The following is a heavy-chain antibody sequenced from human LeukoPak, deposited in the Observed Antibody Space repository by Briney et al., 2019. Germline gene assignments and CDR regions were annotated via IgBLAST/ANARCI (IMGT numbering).Heavy chain of an antibody. CDR2: IYHSGST. CDR1: GGSISSGGYS. CDR3: ARGIAVAGTPYYGMDV. Sequence: PSETLSLTCAVSGGSISSGGYSWSWIRQPPGKGLEWIGYIYHSGSTYYNPFLKSRVTISVDRSKSQFSLKLSSATAADTAVYYCARGIAVAGTPYYGMDVWGQGTTVTVSS. V-gene: IGHV4-30-2*01. D-gene: IGHD6-19*01. J-gene: IGHJ6*02.